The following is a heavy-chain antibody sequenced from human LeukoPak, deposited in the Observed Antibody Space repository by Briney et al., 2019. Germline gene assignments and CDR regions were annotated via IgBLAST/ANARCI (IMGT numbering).Heavy chain of an antibody. CDR3: AREEVLGLAARGLDY. J-gene: IGHJ4*02. CDR2: ISPHSGVT. V-gene: IGHV1-2*02. CDR1: GYTFTGNY. D-gene: IGHD2-2*01. Sequence: ASVKVSCKASGYTFTGNYVHWVRQAPGQGLEWMGWISPHSGVTNYAQNFQGRVTMTRDTAITTVYMELSGLRSDDTSVYYCAREEVLGLAARGLDYWGQGTLVTVSS.